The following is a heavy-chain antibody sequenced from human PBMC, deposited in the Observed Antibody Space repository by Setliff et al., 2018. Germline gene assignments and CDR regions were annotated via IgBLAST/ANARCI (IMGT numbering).Heavy chain of an antibody. V-gene: IGHV1-69*05. D-gene: IGHD2-15*01. CDR2: IIPLFGTT. J-gene: IGHJ6*03. Sequence: ASVMVSCKASGGTFSNIGISWVRQAPGQGLEWMGGIIPLFGTTNYAQEFQGRVTITTDESTNTAYMELSSLRSEDTAMYYCAREKVVVVSATSYHYYMDVWGKGTTVTVSS. CDR3: AREKVVVVSATSYHYYMDV. CDR1: GGTFSNIG.